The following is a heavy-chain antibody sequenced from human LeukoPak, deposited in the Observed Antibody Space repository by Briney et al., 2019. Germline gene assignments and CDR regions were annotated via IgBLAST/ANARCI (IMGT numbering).Heavy chain of an antibody. Sequence: SETLSLTCTVSGGSMSPYHWGWIRQPPGKGLEWTGYIYYSGSTNYNPSLKSRVTISVDTSKNQFSLKLSSVTAADTAVYYCARGQLGWFDPWGQGTLVTVSS. CDR2: IYYSGST. V-gene: IGHV4-59*01. D-gene: IGHD5-18*01. CDR1: GGSMSPYH. CDR3: ARGQLGWFDP. J-gene: IGHJ5*02.